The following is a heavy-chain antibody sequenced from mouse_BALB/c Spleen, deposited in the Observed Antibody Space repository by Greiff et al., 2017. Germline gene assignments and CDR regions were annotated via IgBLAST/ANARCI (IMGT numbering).Heavy chain of an antibody. CDR1: GFSLTGYG. J-gene: IGHJ4*01. D-gene: IGHD1-1*01. CDR2: IWGDGST. Sequence: VKLMESGPGLVAPSQSLSITCTVSGFSLTGYGVNWVRQPPGKGLEWLGMIWGDGSTDYNSALKSRLSISKDNSKSQVFLKMNSLQTDDTARYYCARDQDYYGSSFYYYAMDYWGQGTSVTVSS. V-gene: IGHV2-6-7*01. CDR3: ARDQDYYGSSFYYYAMDY.